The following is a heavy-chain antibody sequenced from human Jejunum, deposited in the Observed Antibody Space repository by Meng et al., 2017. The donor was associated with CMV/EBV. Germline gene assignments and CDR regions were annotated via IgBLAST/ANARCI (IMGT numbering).Heavy chain of an antibody. Sequence: QVPLVRSGTHLKKPGDAVKVSGQAAGYAFTSSSMNWVRHATGQGREWMGWININTGNPTYAQGFTGRFVFSLDTSVSTAYLQIASPKADDTAVYYCARGNGWRFDYWGQGTLVTVSS. J-gene: IGHJ4*02. CDR1: GYAFTSSS. D-gene: IGHD6-19*01. V-gene: IGHV7-4-1*01. CDR2: ININTGNP. CDR3: ARGNGWRFDY.